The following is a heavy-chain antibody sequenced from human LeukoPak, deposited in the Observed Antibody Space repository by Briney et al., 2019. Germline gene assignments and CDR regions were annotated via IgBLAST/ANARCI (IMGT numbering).Heavy chain of an antibody. J-gene: IGHJ5*02. CDR2: INHSGST. D-gene: IGHD3-22*01. Sequence: SETLSLTCAVYGGSFSGYYWSWIRQPPGKGLEWIGEINHSGSTNYNPSLKSRVTISVDTSKNQFSLKLSSVTAADTAVYYCARGFEDSSGTEWFDPWGQGTLVTVSS. CDR1: GGSFSGYY. V-gene: IGHV4-34*01. CDR3: ARGFEDSSGTEWFDP.